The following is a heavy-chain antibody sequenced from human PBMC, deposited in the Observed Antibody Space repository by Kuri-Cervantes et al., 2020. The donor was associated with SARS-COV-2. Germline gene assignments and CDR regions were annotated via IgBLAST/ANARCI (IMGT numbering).Heavy chain of an antibody. D-gene: IGHD3-22*01. CDR2: IYHSGST. CDR1: GYSISSGYY. Sequence: SETLSLTCTVSGYSISSGYYWGWIRQPPGKGLEWIGSIYHSGSTYYNPSLKSRVTISVDTSKNQFSLELTSVTAADSAVYYCARSGYYSRGVTYYYMDVWDKGTTVTVSS. J-gene: IGHJ6*03. V-gene: IGHV4-38-2*02. CDR3: ARSGYYSRGVTYYYMDV.